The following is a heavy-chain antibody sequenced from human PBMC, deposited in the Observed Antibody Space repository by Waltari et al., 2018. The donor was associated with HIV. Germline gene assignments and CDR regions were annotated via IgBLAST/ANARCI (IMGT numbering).Heavy chain of an antibody. D-gene: IGHD2-2*01. CDR2: IYTSGST. V-gene: IGHV4-4*07. CDR3: AREGYCSSTSCYLDWFDP. Sequence: QVQLQESGPGLVKPSETLSLTCTVSGGSISSYYWSWIRQPAGKGLEWIGRIYTSGSTNYTPSLKSRVTMSVDTSKNQFSLKLSSVTAADTAVYYCAREGYCSSTSCYLDWFDPWGQGTLVTVSS. CDR1: GGSISSYY. J-gene: IGHJ5*02.